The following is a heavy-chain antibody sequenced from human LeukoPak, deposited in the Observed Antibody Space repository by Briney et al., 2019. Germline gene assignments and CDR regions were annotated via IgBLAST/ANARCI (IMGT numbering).Heavy chain of an antibody. D-gene: IGHD3-22*01. CDR3: AKESDGITMIVVVITTPWFDP. Sequence: GGSLRLSCAASGFTFSSYAMSWVRQAPGKGLKWVSAISGSGGSTYYADSVKGRFTISRDNSKNTLYLQMNSLRAEDTAVYYCAKESDGITMIVVVITTPWFDPWGQGTLVTVSS. CDR2: ISGSGGST. V-gene: IGHV3-23*01. J-gene: IGHJ5*02. CDR1: GFTFSSYA.